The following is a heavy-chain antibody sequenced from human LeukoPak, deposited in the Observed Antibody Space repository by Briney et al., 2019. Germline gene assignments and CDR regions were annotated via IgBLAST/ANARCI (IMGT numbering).Heavy chain of an antibody. CDR2: IYYSGST. V-gene: IGHV4-31*03. Sequence: SQTLSLTCTVSGGSISSGGYYWSWIRQHPGKGLEWIGYIYYSGSTYYNPSLKSRVTISVDTSKNQFSLKLSSVTAADTAVYYCARTGDNGYYGSGSPPLDFDYRGQGTLVTVSS. J-gene: IGHJ4*02. CDR3: ARTGDNGYYGSGSPPLDFDY. D-gene: IGHD3-10*01. CDR1: GGSISSGGYY.